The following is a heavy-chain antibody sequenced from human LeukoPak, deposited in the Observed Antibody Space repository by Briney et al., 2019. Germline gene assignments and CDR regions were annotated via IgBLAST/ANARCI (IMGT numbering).Heavy chain of an antibody. CDR2: IIPIFGTA. Sequence: GSSVKVSCKASGGTFSSYAISWVRQAPGQGLEWMGGIIPIFGTANYAQKFQGRVTITADESTSTAYMGLSSLRSEDTAVYYCARGPAGFGMDVWGQGTTVTVSS. CDR1: GGTFSSYA. CDR3: ARGPAGFGMDV. J-gene: IGHJ6*02. V-gene: IGHV1-69*01. D-gene: IGHD2-2*01.